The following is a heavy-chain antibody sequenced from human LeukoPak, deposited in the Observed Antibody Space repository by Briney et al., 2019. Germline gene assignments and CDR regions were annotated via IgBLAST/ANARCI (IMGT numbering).Heavy chain of an antibody. V-gene: IGHV3-66*04. CDR3: ARLSANSSAYFFDY. D-gene: IGHD3-22*01. CDR1: GFTVGSNY. Sequence: GGSLRLSCAASGFTVGSNYMSWVRQAPGKGLEWVSIIYRGGSTNYADSVKGRFTISRDTSKNALYLQMNSLRAEDTAVYYCARLSANSSAYFFDYWGQGTLVTVSS. J-gene: IGHJ4*02. CDR2: IYRGGST.